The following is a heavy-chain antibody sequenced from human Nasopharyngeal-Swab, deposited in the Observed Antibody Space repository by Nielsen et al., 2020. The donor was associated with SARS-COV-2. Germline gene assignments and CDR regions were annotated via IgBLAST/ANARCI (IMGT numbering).Heavy chain of an antibody. Sequence: LRLSCTVSGGSISSGDYYWSWIRQPPGKGLEWIGYIYYSGSTYYNPSLKSRVTISVDTSKNQFSLKLSSVTAADTAVYYCAREEWELGRGYWGQGTLVTVSS. CDR2: IYYSGST. V-gene: IGHV4-30-4*01. J-gene: IGHJ4*02. CDR1: GGSISSGDYY. D-gene: IGHD1-26*01. CDR3: AREEWELGRGY.